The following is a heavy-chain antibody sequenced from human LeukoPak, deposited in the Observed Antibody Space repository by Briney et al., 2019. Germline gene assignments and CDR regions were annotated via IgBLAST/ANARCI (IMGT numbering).Heavy chain of an antibody. J-gene: IGHJ4*02. D-gene: IGHD4-11*01. CDR3: ARHWTTVTPVGGFDY. CDR1: GYTFTSYY. Sequence: GASVKVSCKASGYTFTSYYMHWVRQAPGQGLEWMGIINPSGGSTSYAQKFQGRVTMTRDTSTSTVYMELSSVTAADTAVYYCARHWTTVTPVGGFDYWGQGTLVTVSS. V-gene: IGHV1-46*01. CDR2: INPSGGST.